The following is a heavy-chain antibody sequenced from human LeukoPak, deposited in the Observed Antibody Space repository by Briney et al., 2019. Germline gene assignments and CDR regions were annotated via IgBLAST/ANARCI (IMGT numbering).Heavy chain of an antibody. CDR3: ARDTHSGTTPGWFDP. J-gene: IGHJ5*02. Sequence: GGSLRLSCAASGFTVSTNYMSWVRQFPGKGLEWVSVIYNDGSTYYTDSVKGRFTISRDNSRNIVYLQMNSLRAEDTAVYYCARDTHSGTTPGWFDPWGHGAQVTVSS. CDR2: IYNDGST. CDR1: GFTVSTNY. D-gene: IGHD1-26*01. V-gene: IGHV3-66*01.